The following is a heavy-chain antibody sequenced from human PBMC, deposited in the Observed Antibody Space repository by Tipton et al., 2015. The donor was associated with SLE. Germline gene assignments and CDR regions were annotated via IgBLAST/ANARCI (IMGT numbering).Heavy chain of an antibody. D-gene: IGHD1-26*01. Sequence: TLSLTCTVSGGSISITSYYWGWIRQSPGKGLEWIGNIYYSGNTYYSLSLESRVTISVDTSKNQFSLKLSSVTAADTTVYYCARGVLGGSYPYWGQGTLVTVSS. J-gene: IGHJ4*02. V-gene: IGHV4-39*07. CDR2: IYYSGNT. CDR3: ARGVLGGSYPY. CDR1: GGSISITSYY.